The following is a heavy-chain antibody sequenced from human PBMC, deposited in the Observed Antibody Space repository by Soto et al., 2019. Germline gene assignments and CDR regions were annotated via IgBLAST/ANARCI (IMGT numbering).Heavy chain of an antibody. CDR1: GYTFTGYY. J-gene: IGHJ5*02. CDR2: INPNSGGT. CDR3: ARLVSRYNWFDP. V-gene: IGHV1-2*04. Sequence: ASVKVSCKASGYTFTGYYMHWVRQAPGQGLEWMGWINPNSGGTNYAQKFQGWVTMTRDTSISTAYMKLSSVTAADTAVYYCARLVSRYNWFDPWGQGTLVTVSS. D-gene: IGHD3-10*01.